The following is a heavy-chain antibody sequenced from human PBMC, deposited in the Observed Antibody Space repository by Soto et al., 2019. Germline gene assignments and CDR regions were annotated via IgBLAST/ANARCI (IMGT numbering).Heavy chain of an antibody. D-gene: IGHD4-4*01. V-gene: IGHV5-51*01. CDR3: VRSQIQSVFLAFDI. CDR1: GYSFSSYW. J-gene: IGHJ3*02. Sequence: PGESRKICWRGSGYSFSSYWIGWGRQMPGKGLEWMGIIYPGDSDTRYSPSFQGQVTISADKSISTAYLQWRSLKASDTAMYYCVRSQIQSVFLAFDIWGQGTIVTV. CDR2: IYPGDSDT.